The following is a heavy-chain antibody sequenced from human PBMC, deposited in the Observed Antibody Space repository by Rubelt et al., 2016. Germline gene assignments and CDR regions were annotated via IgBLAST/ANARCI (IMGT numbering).Heavy chain of an antibody. CDR1: GFSLSTSGEG. CDR2: IYWDDDK. CDR3: ANRGWDSTRWYGTHYDY. V-gene: IGHV2-5*02. J-gene: IGHJ4*02. D-gene: IGHD6-19*01. Sequence: QITLEESGPALVKPTQALALTCTFSGFSLSTSGEGVGWIRQPPGKALEWLAVIYWDDDKRYSPSLKSRLTVTKDTSRNQVVLTVTNMEPMETATYCCANRGWDSTRWYGTHYDYWGRGTPVTVSS.